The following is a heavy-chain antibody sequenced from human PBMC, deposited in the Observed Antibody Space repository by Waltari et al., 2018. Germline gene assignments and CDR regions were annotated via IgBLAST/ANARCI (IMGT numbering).Heavy chain of an antibody. CDR2: ISPILCTA. J-gene: IGHJ4*02. D-gene: IGHD6-13*01. Sequence: QVQLVQSGAEVKKPGSSVKVSCKASGGTFSSYAISWVRQAPGQGLEWMGGISPILCTANYAQKGQGRVTITADESTSTAYMELSSLRSEDTAVYYCARGYDHIAAAGTGFDYWGQGTLVIVSS. CDR1: GGTFSSYA. V-gene: IGHV1-69*01. CDR3: ARGYDHIAAAGTGFDY.